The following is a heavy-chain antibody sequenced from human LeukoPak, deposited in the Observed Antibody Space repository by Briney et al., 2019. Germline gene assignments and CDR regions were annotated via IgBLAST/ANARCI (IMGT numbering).Heavy chain of an antibody. CDR1: GFTFSGYG. CDR3: ASASSHRIAAGGDY. J-gene: IGHJ4*02. V-gene: IGHV3-30*01. CDR2: ISNGGNE. D-gene: IGHD6-13*01. Sequence: GRSLRLSCAASGFTFSGYGMNWVRQAPGKGLEWVAGISNGGNEFYSDSVKGRFTISRDTSKNTLSLQMNSLRAEDTAVYYCASASSHRIAAGGDYWSQGTLVTVSS.